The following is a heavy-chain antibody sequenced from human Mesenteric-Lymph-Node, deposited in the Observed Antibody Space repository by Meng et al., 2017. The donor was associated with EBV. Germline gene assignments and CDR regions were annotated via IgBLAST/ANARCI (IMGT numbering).Heavy chain of an antibody. Sequence: QVPVQAGGARMLEPSGALSPTCDVFGGFFSGYYWSWIRQPPGKGLEWIGEINHSGSTNYNPSLTSRVTISVDTSKNHFSLKLTSVTAADTAVYYCARAFCGGDCSHFDYWGQGTLVTVSS. D-gene: IGHD2-21*01. CDR3: ARAFCGGDCSHFDY. CDR1: GGFFSGYY. CDR2: INHSGST. V-gene: IGHV4-34*01. J-gene: IGHJ4*02.